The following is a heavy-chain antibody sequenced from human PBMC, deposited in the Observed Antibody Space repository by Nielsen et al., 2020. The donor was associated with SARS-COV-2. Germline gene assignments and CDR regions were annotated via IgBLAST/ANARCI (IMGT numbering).Heavy chain of an antibody. J-gene: IGHJ6*02. D-gene: IGHD6-6*01. CDR3: VKWVQLDLGYYYHGMDV. V-gene: IGHV3-23*01. Sequence: GESLKISCAASGFTFSSYVMSWVRQAPGKGLEWVARISGSGGRTYYADSVKGRFTISRDNFKNTLFLQMHSLRVEDTAMYYCVKWVQLDLGYYYHGMDVWGQGTTVTVSS. CDR2: ISGSGGRT. CDR1: GFTFSSYV.